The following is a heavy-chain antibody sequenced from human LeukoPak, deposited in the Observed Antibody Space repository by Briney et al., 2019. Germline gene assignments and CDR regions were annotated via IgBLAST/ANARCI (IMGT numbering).Heavy chain of an antibody. CDR2: ISGSGGST. D-gene: IGHD3-22*01. J-gene: IGHJ4*02. CDR1: GFTFSSYA. CDR3: ARVDSEYYYDSSGYFQKSYYFDY. V-gene: IGHV3-23*01. Sequence: GGSLRLSCAASGFTFSSYAMSWVRQAPGKGLEWVSAISGSGGSTYYADSVKGRFTISRDNSKNTLYPQMNSLRAEDTAVYYCARVDSEYYYDSSGYFQKSYYFDYWGQGTLVTVSS.